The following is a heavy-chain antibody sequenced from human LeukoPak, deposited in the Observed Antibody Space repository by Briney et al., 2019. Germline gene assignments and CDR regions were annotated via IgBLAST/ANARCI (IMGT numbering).Heavy chain of an antibody. CDR1: GFTFSSYA. Sequence: PGGSLRLSCAASGFTFSSYAMSWVRQAPGKGLEWVSPISGSGGSTYYADSVKGRFTISRDNSKNTLYLQMNSLRAEDTAVYYCAKFSANDYVWGSYRHDAFDIWGQGTMVTVSS. J-gene: IGHJ3*02. CDR3: AKFSANDYVWGSYRHDAFDI. D-gene: IGHD3-16*02. CDR2: ISGSGGST. V-gene: IGHV3-23*01.